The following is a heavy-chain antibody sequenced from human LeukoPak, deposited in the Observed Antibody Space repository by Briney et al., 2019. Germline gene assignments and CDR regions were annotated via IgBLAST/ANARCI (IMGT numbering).Heavy chain of an antibody. J-gene: IGHJ4*02. CDR3: AKSPSGRTRISRFDY. D-gene: IGHD1-26*01. Sequence: GGSLRLSCAASGFTFSSYGMHWVRQAPGKGLEWVAVISYDGSNKYYADSVNGRFTISRDNSKNTLSLQMNSLRAEDTAVYYCAKSPSGRTRISRFDYWGQGILVTVSS. CDR2: ISYDGSNK. CDR1: GFTFSSYG. V-gene: IGHV3-30*18.